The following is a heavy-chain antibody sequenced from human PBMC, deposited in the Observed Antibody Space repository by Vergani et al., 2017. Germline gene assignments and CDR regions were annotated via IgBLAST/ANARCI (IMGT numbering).Heavy chain of an antibody. CDR3: ARGRYDSSGCSTIFRY. CDR1: GFAFRTYG. Sequence: QVQLVESGGGVVQPGRSLRLSCVASGFAFRTYGMHWVRQAPGKGLEWVAIIWYDGSNTYYADSVKGRFTVSRDNSRNTLFLQMNSLRVEDTAVYYCARGRYDSSGCSTIFRYWGQGTRVTVS. V-gene: IGHV3-33*01. CDR2: IWYDGSNT. J-gene: IGHJ4*02. D-gene: IGHD3-22*01.